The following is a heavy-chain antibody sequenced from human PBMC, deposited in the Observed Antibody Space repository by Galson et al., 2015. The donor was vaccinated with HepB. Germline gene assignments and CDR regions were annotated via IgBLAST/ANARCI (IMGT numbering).Heavy chain of an antibody. CDR1: GFTFSSYG. V-gene: IGHV3-30*18. Sequence: SLRLSCAASGFTFSSYGKGLEWVAVISYDGSNKYYADSVKGRFTISRDNSKNTLYLQMNSLRAEDTAVYYCAKGNVCGDYWGQGTLVTVSS. D-gene: IGHD1-26*01. CDR2: ISYDGSNK. CDR3: AKGNVCGDY. J-gene: IGHJ4*02.